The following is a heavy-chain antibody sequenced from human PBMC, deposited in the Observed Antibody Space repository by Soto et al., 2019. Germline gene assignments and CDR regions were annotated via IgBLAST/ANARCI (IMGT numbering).Heavy chain of an antibody. CDR2: INHSGST. Sequence: QVQLQQWGAGLLKPSETLSLTCAVYGGSFSDYYWSWIRQPPGKGLEWIGEINHSGSTNYNPSLKRRVTISVETSKNQFSLKLSSVTAADTAVYYCASGSIVVVAAANDYYYYMDVWGKGTTVTVSS. V-gene: IGHV4-34*01. CDR3: ASGSIVVVAAANDYYYYMDV. D-gene: IGHD2-2*01. J-gene: IGHJ6*03. CDR1: GGSFSDYY.